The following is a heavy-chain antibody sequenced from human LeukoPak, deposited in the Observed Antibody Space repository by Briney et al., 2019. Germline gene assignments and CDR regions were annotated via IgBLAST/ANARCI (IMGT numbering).Heavy chain of an antibody. V-gene: IGHV3-48*03. CDR2: ISSSGSTI. Sequence: GGSLRLSCAASGFTFSSYEMNWVRQAPGKGLEWVSYISSSGSTIYYADSVKGRFTISRDNSKNTLYLQMNSLRAEDTAVYYCAKEDSSGYYPYSGDFDYWGQGTLVTVSS. D-gene: IGHD3-22*01. CDR1: GFTFSSYE. J-gene: IGHJ4*02. CDR3: AKEDSSGYYPYSGDFDY.